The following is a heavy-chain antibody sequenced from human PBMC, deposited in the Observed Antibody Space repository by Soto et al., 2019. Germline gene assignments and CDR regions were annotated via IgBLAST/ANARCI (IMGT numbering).Heavy chain of an antibody. CDR1: GYTFTGYY. CDR3: ARDPSRGYSYGYFDY. V-gene: IGHV1-2*04. CDR2: INPNSGGT. J-gene: IGHJ4*02. Sequence: QVQLVQSGAEVKKPGASVKVSCKASGYTFTGYYMHWVRQATGQGLEWMGWINPNSGGTNYAQKFQGWVTLTSDTSISTAYMELSRLRSDDTAVYYCARDPSRGYSYGYFDYWGQGTLVTVSS. D-gene: IGHD5-18*01.